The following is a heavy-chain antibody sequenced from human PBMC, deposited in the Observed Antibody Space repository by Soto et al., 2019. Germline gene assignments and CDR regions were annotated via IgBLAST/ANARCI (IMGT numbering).Heavy chain of an antibody. CDR3: ARWGRHDSALVTLGSIDY. CDR1: GYNFTSYG. J-gene: IGHJ4*02. D-gene: IGHD5-18*01. V-gene: IGHV1-18*01. Sequence: HVQLVQSGAEVKKPGASVKVSCKVSGYNFTSYGITWVRQAPGQGLEWMGWISGYNGNSNYAQKLQGRVTLNTETSTSIAYMERRRLRPDDTAVYYCARWGRHDSALVTLGSIDYWGQGTLVTVSS. CDR2: ISGYNGNS.